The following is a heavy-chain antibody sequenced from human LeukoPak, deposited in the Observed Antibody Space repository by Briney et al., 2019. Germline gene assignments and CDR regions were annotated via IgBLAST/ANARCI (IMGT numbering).Heavy chain of an antibody. CDR2: ISGSGGST. CDR3: ARDRGEDYYGSGNYLRAFDI. V-gene: IGHV3-23*01. D-gene: IGHD3-10*01. Sequence: PGGSLRLSRAASGFTFSSYAMSWVRQAPGKGLEWGSAISGSGGSTYYADSVKGRFTISRDNSKNTLYLQMNSLRAEDTAVYYCARDRGEDYYGSGNYLRAFDIWGQGTMVTVSS. CDR1: GFTFSSYA. J-gene: IGHJ3*02.